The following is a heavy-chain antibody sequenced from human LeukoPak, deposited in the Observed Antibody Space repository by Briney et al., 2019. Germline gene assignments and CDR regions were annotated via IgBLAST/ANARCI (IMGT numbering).Heavy chain of an antibody. D-gene: IGHD2-21*01. CDR1: GFTFSSYA. Sequence: QTGGSLRLSCAASGFTFSSYAMSWVRQAPGKGLEWVSAISGTGDTTYYADSVKGRFTISRDNSKDTLYLQMNSLRSEDTAVYYCAKRQWPIRDYWGQGTLVTVSS. J-gene: IGHJ4*02. V-gene: IGHV3-23*01. CDR3: AKRQWPIRDY. CDR2: ISGTGDTT.